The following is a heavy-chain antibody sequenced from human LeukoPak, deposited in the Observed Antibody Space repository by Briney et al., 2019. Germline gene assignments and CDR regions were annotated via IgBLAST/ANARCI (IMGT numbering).Heavy chain of an antibody. V-gene: IGHV1-69*06. Sequence: ASAKVSCKASGGTFSSYAISWVRQAPGQGLEWMGGIIPIFGTANYAQKFQGRVTITADKSTSTAYMELSSLRSEDTAVYYCASGMVVVAATFDYWGQGTLVTVSS. CDR3: ASGMVVVAATFDY. D-gene: IGHD2-15*01. J-gene: IGHJ4*02. CDR1: GGTFSSYA. CDR2: IIPIFGTA.